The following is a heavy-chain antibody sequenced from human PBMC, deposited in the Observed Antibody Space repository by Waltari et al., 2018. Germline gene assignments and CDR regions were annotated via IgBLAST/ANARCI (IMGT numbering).Heavy chain of an antibody. CDR1: GFTFSSYP. D-gene: IGHD3-22*01. Sequence: EVQLVESGGGLVRPGGSLRLSCAASGFTFSSYPINWVRQAPGKGPEGISFITSDGTHTTYADSVRGRFTISRDNAKNSLFLQINSLRADDTAVYYCARDRRPTLILGSGAFDIWGQGIKVNVSS. V-gene: IGHV3-21*01. CDR3: ARDRRPTLILGSGAFDI. CDR2: ITSDGTHT. J-gene: IGHJ3*02.